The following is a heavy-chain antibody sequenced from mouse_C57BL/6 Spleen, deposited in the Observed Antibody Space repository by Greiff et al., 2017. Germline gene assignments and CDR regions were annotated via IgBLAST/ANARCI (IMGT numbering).Heavy chain of an antibody. CDR2: IYPGDGDT. V-gene: IGHV1-80*01. J-gene: IGHJ1*03. Sequence: ESGAELVKPGASVKISCKASGYAFSSYWMNWVKQRPGKGLEWIGQIYPGDGDTNYNGKFKGKATLTADKSSSTAYMQLSSLTSEDSAVYFCARRGPGSSPYWYFDVWGTGTTVTVSS. CDR1: GYAFSSYW. D-gene: IGHD1-1*01. CDR3: ARRGPGSSPYWYFDV.